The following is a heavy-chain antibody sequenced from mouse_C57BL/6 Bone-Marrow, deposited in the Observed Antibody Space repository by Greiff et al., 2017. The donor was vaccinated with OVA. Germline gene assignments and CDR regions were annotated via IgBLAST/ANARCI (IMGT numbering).Heavy chain of an antibody. J-gene: IGHJ4*01. CDR1: EYEFPSHD. CDR2: INRDGGST. Sequence: EVMLVESGGGLVQPGASLKLSCESYEYEFPSHDMSWVRQTPEQRLELVAAINRDGGSTYYPDTMERRFIIARDKTKKTPYLQMSSLRSEDTALYYCARHEDYWGKGTSVTVSS. V-gene: IGHV5-2*01. CDR3: ARHEDY.